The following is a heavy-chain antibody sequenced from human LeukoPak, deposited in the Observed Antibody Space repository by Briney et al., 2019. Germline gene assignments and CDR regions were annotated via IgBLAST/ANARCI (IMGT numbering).Heavy chain of an antibody. CDR1: GGSFSGYY. D-gene: IGHD4-23*01. J-gene: IGHJ4*02. CDR3: ASGDPTVVTLDY. Sequence: SETLSLTCAVYGGSFSGYYWTWIRQPPGKGPEWIGEINYSGRTNYNPSLKSRVTISVDTSKNQFSLKLSSVTAADTAVYYCASGDPTVVTLDYWGQGTLVTVSS. V-gene: IGHV4-34*01. CDR2: INYSGRT.